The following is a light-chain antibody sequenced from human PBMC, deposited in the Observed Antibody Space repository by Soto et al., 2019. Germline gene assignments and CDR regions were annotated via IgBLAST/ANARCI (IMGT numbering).Light chain of an antibody. CDR3: QEYIQWPPGM. J-gene: IGKJ1*01. CDR2: DTS. Sequence: DIVVTQSPATLSASPGERVTLSCRASQFVSSRLAWYQRRPGQVTRLLIYDTSTRAPGISARFSGSGSGTEFTLTISSLQSEDFAVYYCQEYIQWPPGMFGPGTTVDIK. V-gene: IGKV3-15*01. CDR1: QFVSSR.